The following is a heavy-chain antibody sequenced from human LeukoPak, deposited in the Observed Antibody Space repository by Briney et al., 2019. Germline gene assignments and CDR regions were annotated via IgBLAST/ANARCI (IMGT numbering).Heavy chain of an antibody. J-gene: IGHJ5*02. CDR3: AKDIRQQLVLYWFDP. CDR1: GFTFDDYA. D-gene: IGHD6-13*01. CDR2: ISWNSGSI. Sequence: GGSLRLSCAASGFTFDDYAMHWVRQAPGKGLEWVSGISWNSGSIGYADSVKGRFTISRDNAKNSLYLQMNSLRAEDTALYYCAKDIRQQLVLYWFDPWGHGTLVTVSS. V-gene: IGHV3-9*01.